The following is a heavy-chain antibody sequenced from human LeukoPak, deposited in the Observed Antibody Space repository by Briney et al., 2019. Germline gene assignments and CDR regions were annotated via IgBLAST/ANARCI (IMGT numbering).Heavy chain of an antibody. V-gene: IGHV3-23*01. J-gene: IGHJ4*02. CDR1: GFTFSTHA. D-gene: IGHD5-12*01. Sequence: PGGSLRLSCAASGFTFSTHAMSWVRQAPGKGLEWVSAISGSGGATYYADSVKGRFTISRDNSKNTLYLQMNSLRAEDTAVYYCAKGGDIVAPIDYWGQGTLVTVSS. CDR2: ISGSGGAT. CDR3: AKGGDIVAPIDY.